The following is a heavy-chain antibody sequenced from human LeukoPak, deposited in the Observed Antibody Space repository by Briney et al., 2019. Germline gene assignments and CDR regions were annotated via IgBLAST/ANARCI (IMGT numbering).Heavy chain of an antibody. V-gene: IGHV4-39*01. D-gene: IGHD3-10*01. J-gene: IGHJ5*02. CDR1: GGSISSSSYY. CDR3: ARRLLWFEEPSMGYWFDP. CDR2: IYYSGST. Sequence: SETLSLTCTVSGGSISSSSYYWGWIRQPPGRGLEWIVSIYYSGSTYYNPSLKSRVTISVDTSKNQFSLKLSSVTAADTAVYYCARRLLWFEEPSMGYWFDPWGQGTLITVSS.